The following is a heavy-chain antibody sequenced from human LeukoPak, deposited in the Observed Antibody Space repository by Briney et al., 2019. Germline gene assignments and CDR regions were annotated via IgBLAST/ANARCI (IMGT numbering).Heavy chain of an antibody. Sequence: GGSLRLSCAASGFPFSIYTMSWVRQAPGKGLEWVSSISGSSNGIYYADSVKGRFTISRDNAKNSLYLQMNSLRAEDTAVYYCATDYYCSGGSCYPPDWGQGTLVTVSS. CDR1: GFPFSIYT. CDR3: ATDYYCSGGSCYPPD. CDR2: ISGSSNGI. J-gene: IGHJ4*02. V-gene: IGHV3-21*01. D-gene: IGHD2-15*01.